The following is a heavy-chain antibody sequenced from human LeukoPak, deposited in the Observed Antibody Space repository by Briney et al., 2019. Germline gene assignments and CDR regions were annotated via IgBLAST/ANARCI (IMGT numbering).Heavy chain of an antibody. J-gene: IGHJ5*02. V-gene: IGHV4-30-4*01. Sequence: SETLSLTCTVSGGSISSGDYYWSWIRQPPGKGLEWIGYIYYSGSTYYNPSLKSRVTISVDTSKNQFSLKLSSVTAADTAVYYCARGPAERYFDWLFKPRHNWFDPWGQGTLVTVSS. CDR1: GGSISSGDYY. D-gene: IGHD3-9*01. CDR2: IYYSGST. CDR3: ARGPAERYFDWLFKPRHNWFDP.